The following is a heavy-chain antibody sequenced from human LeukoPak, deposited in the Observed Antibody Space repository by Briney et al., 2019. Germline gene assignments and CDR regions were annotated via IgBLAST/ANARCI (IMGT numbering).Heavy chain of an antibody. CDR3: AKNVRIAVGGIEF. D-gene: IGHD2-15*01. CDR2: IYYSGST. J-gene: IGHJ4*02. V-gene: IGHV4-59*08. CDR1: GGSISSYY. Sequence: SETLSLTCTVSGGSISSYYWSWIRQPPGKGLEWIGYIYYSGSTNYNPSLKSRVTISVDTSKNQFSLKLSSVTAADTAVYYCAKNVRIAVGGIEFWGQGTLVTVSS.